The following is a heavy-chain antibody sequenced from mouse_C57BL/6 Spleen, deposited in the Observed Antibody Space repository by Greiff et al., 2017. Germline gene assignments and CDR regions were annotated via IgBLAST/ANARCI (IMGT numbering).Heavy chain of an antibody. CDR2: IYPGDGDT. CDR1: GYAFSSSW. D-gene: IGHD1-1*01. CDR3: ARSGYYGSSPFAY. J-gene: IGHJ3*01. V-gene: IGHV1-82*01. Sequence: VQRVESGPELVKPGASVKISCKASGYAFSSSWMNWVKQRPGKGLEWIGRIYPGDGDTNYNGKFKGKAPLTADNSSSTAYMQLSSLTSEDSAVYFCARSGYYGSSPFAYWGQGTLVTVSA.